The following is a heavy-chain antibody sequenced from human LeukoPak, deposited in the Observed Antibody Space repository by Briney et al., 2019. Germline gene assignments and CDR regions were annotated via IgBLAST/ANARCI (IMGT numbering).Heavy chain of an antibody. CDR1: GYTFTGYS. Sequence: RASVKVSCKASGYTFTGYSMHWVRQAPGQGLEWMGRINPNSGGTQYAQKFQGRVTMTSDSSIITVYMELSSLRSDDTASYYCARDRAFRAGGFHPWGQGTLVTVSS. J-gene: IGHJ5*02. V-gene: IGHV1-2*06. CDR2: INPNSGGT. CDR3: ARDRAFRAGGFHP. D-gene: IGHD3-10*01.